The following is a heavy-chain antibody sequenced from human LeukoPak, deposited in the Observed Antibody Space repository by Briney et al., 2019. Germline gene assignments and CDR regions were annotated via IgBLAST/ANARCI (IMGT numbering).Heavy chain of an antibody. J-gene: IGHJ4*02. Sequence: TGGSLRLSCAASGFTFSNAWMSWVRQAPGKGLEWVGRIKSKTDGGTTVYAAPVKGRFTISRDDSKNTLYLQMNSLKTEDTAVYYCTPGIVAEFDYWGQGTLVTVSS. CDR3: TPGIVAEFDY. CDR1: GFTFSNAW. D-gene: IGHD5-12*01. CDR2: IKSKTDGGTT. V-gene: IGHV3-15*01.